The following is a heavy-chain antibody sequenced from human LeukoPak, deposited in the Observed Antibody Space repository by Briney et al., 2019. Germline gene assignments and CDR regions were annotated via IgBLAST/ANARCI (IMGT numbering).Heavy chain of an antibody. CDR2: IRSKANSYAT. V-gene: IGHV3-73*01. CDR1: GFTFSGSA. D-gene: IGHD6-19*01. Sequence: PGGSLRLSCAASGFTFSGSAMHWVRQASGKGLEWVGRIRSKANSYATAYAASVKGRFTISRDDSKNTAYLQMNSLRAEDTAVYYCARDARIAVADFDYWGQGTLVTVSS. J-gene: IGHJ4*02. CDR3: ARDARIAVADFDY.